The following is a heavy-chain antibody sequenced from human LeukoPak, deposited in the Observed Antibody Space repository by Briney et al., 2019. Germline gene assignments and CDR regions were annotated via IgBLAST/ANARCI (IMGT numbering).Heavy chain of an antibody. Sequence: PSETLSLTCTVSGGSISSYYWSWIRQPAGKGLEWIGRIYTSGSTNYNPSLMTRVTISADTSKRQISLRLTSVTAADTAVYYCARNLVPLGCLGHCFTYYFEKWGQGVLVTVSS. D-gene: IGHD6-6*01. J-gene: IGHJ4*02. CDR1: GGSISSYY. CDR3: ARNLVPLGCLGHCFTYYFEK. V-gene: IGHV4-4*07. CDR2: IYTSGST.